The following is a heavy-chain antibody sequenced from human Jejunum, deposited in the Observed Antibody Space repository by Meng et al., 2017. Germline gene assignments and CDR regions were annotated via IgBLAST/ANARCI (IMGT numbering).Heavy chain of an antibody. D-gene: IGHD4-11*01. Sequence: QVKLQQWGAGLLKPSETLPRTCAVYGGSISDYYWTWIRQPPGKGLEWIGEINDSGSTNYNPSLKSRVTISVDTFKRQFYLRVSSVTAADTAVYYCARGNEYSNYGADFWGQGTLVTVSS. CDR1: GGSISDYY. CDR3: ARGNEYSNYGADF. J-gene: IGHJ4*02. CDR2: INDSGST. V-gene: IGHV4-34*01.